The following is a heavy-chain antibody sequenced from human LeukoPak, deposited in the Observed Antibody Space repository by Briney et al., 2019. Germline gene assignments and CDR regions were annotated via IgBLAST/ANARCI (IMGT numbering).Heavy chain of an antibody. J-gene: IGHJ6*02. CDR3: ARVYGSGSFGYYYYYGMDV. CDR1: GYTFTGYY. Sequence: PGASVKVSCKASGYTFTGYYMHWVRQAPGQGLEWMGWINPNSGGTNYAQKFQGRVTMTRGTSISTAYMELSRLRSDDTAVYYCARVYGSGSFGYYYYYGMDVWGQGTTVTVSS. V-gene: IGHV1-2*02. D-gene: IGHD3-10*01. CDR2: INPNSGGT.